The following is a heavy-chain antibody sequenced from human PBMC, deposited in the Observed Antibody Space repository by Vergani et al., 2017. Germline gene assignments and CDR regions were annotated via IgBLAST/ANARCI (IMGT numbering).Heavy chain of an antibody. J-gene: IGHJ4*02. V-gene: IGHV3-48*02. D-gene: IGHD3-16*01. Sequence: VESGGGLVQPGGSLRLSCVASGFTITVFSMNWVRQAQGKGLEWISYISTGGERKYYAESVKGRFTISRDNAKNSIYLQMNSLRDEDTAIYLCAKKGGSFGGQGTRVTVSS. CDR2: ISTGGERK. CDR1: GFTITVFS. CDR3: AKKGGSF.